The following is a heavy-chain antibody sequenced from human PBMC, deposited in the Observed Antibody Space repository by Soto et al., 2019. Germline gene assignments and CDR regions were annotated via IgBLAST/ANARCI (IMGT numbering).Heavy chain of an antibody. Sequence: PGGSLRLSCADSGFTFSSFPLSWVRQAPGMGLEWVSAISGSGDGTDYADSVKGRFTISRDNSKNTLYLQMNSLRAEDTAVYYCAGPGYSSQDYWGQGALVTVS. CDR3: AGPGYSSQDY. CDR1: GFTFSSFP. J-gene: IGHJ4*02. CDR2: ISGSGDGT. V-gene: IGHV3-23*01. D-gene: IGHD5-18*01.